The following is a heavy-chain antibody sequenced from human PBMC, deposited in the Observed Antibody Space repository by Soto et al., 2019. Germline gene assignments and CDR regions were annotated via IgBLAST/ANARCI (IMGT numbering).Heavy chain of an antibody. CDR1: GFTFSNYG. V-gene: IGHV3-33*03. D-gene: IGHD2-8*01. J-gene: IGHJ6*02. Sequence: QVQLVESGGGLVQPGRSLRLSCVVSGFTFSNYGMHWVRQAQGKGLEWVADIWYDGSGQRYAGSVKGRFTISRDNSKNTLYLQINSLGVEDTAVYYCAKDEVSRKYYGHGLDVWGQGTTVTVSS. CDR2: IWYDGSGQ. CDR3: AKDEVSRKYYGHGLDV.